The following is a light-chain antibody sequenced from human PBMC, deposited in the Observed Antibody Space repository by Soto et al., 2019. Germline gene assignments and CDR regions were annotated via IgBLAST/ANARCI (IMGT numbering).Light chain of an antibody. V-gene: IGKV1-16*02. CDR2: SAS. Sequence: DIQMTQSPSSLSASVGDRVTITCRASQVITNYLAWFQQKPGKAPKSLIYSASNLQSGVPSKFSGSGSGTDFTLTINSLQPEDFATYYCQQYNSYPWTFGQGTRVEFK. CDR3: QQYNSYPWT. CDR1: QVITNY. J-gene: IGKJ1*01.